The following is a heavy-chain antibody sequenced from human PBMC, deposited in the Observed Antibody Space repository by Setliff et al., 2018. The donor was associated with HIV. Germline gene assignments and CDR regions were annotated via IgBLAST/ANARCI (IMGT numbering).Heavy chain of an antibody. CDR2: IKEDGSEK. J-gene: IGHJ6*03. CDR3: ASSGYNYGGYYMDV. Sequence: GESLTISCTASGFTFSGYWMSWVRQAPGKGLEWVANIKEDGSEKYYVDSVKGRFTISRDNGKNSLYLQMNSLRAEDTAVYYCASSGYNYGGYYMDVWGKGTTVTVS. CDR1: GFTFSGYW. V-gene: IGHV3-7*03. D-gene: IGHD5-18*01.